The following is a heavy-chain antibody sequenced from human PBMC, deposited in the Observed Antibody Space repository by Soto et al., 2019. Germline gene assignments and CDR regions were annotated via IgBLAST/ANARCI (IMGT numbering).Heavy chain of an antibody. CDR1: GFTFYAYY. V-gene: IGHV3-7*01. J-gene: IGHJ4*02. CDR3: LRGGGWEGDF. CDR2: IQKDGSDR. D-gene: IGHD1-26*01. Sequence: PGGSLRLSCVCSGFTFYAYYMTWVRQTPEKGLEWVAGIQKDGSDRYYVDSAKGRFAISRDNAKNSLYLEMTGLRVEDTAVYYCLRGGGWEGDFWGQGTQVTVSS.